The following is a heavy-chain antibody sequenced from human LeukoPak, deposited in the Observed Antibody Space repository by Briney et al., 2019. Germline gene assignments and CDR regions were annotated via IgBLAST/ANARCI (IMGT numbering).Heavy chain of an antibody. J-gene: IGHJ4*02. V-gene: IGHV3-23*01. D-gene: IGHD6-19*01. CDR1: GFTFSSYA. CDR2: ISGSGGST. CDR3: ARGDPAGYSSGWYPRY. Sequence: GGSLRLSCAASGFTFSSYAMSWVRQAPGKGLEWVSAISGSGGSTYYADSVKGRFTISRDNSKNTLYLQMNSLRAEDTAVYYCARGDPAGYSSGWYPRYWGQGTLVTVSS.